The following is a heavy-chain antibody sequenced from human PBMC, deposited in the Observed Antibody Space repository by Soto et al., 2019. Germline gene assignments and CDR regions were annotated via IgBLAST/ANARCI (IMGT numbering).Heavy chain of an antibody. CDR3: AREENCSDGICYSEYFQR. D-gene: IGHD2-15*01. J-gene: IGHJ1*01. V-gene: IGHV1-46*01. CDR1: GYIFTAYS. CDR2: VNPSGGST. Sequence: ASVKVSCKASGYIFTAYSMHWVRQAPGQGLEWMGVVNPSGGSTNYAQKFQGRITMTRDTSTSTVYMDLSSLTSEDTAVYYCAREENCSDGICYSEYFQRWGQGALVTVSS.